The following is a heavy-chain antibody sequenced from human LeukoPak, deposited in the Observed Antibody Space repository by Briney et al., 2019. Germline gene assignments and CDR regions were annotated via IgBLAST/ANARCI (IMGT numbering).Heavy chain of an antibody. D-gene: IGHD2-15*01. Sequence: GGSLRLSCEASGFTFSSYAMSWVRRAPGKGLECVSVITNTGTNTYSADSVKGRFTISRDNSKNTLYLQMNSLRAEDTAVYYCAKAPKGYCSGSSCYPLDYWGQGSLVTVSS. CDR2: ITNTGTNT. CDR1: GFTFSSYA. CDR3: AKAPKGYCSGSSCYPLDY. V-gene: IGHV3-23*01. J-gene: IGHJ4*02.